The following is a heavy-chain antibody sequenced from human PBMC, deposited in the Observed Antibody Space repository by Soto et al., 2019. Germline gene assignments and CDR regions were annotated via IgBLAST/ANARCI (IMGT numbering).Heavy chain of an antibody. CDR3: TSQPSFYYGSGYGMDV. CDR1: GGTFRSNA. J-gene: IGHJ6*02. V-gene: IGHV1-69*01. D-gene: IGHD3-10*01. CDR2: LIPIFGTT. Sequence: QVQLVQSGTEVKKPGSSVKVSCKASGGTFRSNAISWVRQAPGQGLEWMGGLIPIFGTTNYAQKFQGRVKIAADEPASTDYIELSSLRSDDTAVYYCTSQPSFYYGSGYGMDVWGQGTTVTVSS.